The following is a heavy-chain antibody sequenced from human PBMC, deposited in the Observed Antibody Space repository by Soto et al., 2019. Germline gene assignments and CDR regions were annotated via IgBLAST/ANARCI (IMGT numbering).Heavy chain of an antibody. Sequence: GCSLRVSCAASGFTFSSYAMSWVRQAPGKGLEWVSAISGSGGSTYYADSVKGRFTISRDNSKNTLYLQMNSLRAEDTAVYYGAKDYRVVRGVSDYCGRGTLVTVGS. D-gene: IGHD3-10*01. V-gene: IGHV3-23*01. CDR3: AKDYRVVRGVSDY. CDR1: GFTFSSYA. J-gene: IGHJ4*02. CDR2: ISGSGGST.